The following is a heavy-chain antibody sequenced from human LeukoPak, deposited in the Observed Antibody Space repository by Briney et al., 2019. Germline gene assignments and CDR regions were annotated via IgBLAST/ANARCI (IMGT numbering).Heavy chain of an antibody. CDR2: IRNKGYAGTT. Sequence: GGSLRLSCTASGFTFGDYAISWVRQAPGRGVEWVGFIRNKGYAGTTEYAASVKGRFTISRDDSKSIAYLQMNSLKSEDTAVYYCSRSEYGGNSCLDYWGQGTLVTVSS. CDR1: GFTFGDYA. CDR3: SRSEYGGNSCLDY. V-gene: IGHV3-49*04. J-gene: IGHJ4*02. D-gene: IGHD4-23*01.